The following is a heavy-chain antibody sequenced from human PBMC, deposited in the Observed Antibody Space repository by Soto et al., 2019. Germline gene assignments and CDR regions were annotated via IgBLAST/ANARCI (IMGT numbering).Heavy chain of an antibody. D-gene: IGHD1-7*01. CDR2: IYYSGST. J-gene: IGHJ4*02. Sequence: SETLSLTCEVSGVSVSNRTHYWTWIRQPPGKGLEWIGYIYYSGSTNYNPSLKSRVTISVDTSKNQFSLKLSSVTAADTAVYYCASVGLELRTGYFDYWGQGTLVTVSS. CDR1: GVSVSNRTHY. CDR3: ASVGLELRTGYFDY. V-gene: IGHV4-61*01.